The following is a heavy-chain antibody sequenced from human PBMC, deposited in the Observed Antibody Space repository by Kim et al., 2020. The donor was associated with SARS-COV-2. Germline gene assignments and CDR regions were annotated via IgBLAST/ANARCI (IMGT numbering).Heavy chain of an antibody. V-gene: IGHV3-11*05. CDR2: ISSSSSYT. Sequence: GGSLRLSCVVSGFTFSDYYMTWIRQAPGKGLEWVSYISSSSSYTNYADSVKDRFTISRDNAKNSLYLQMNSLRGEDTAVYYCARVLVSPVVLEWFFDYWGQGTLVTVSS. J-gene: IGHJ4*02. CDR1: GFTFSDYY. CDR3: ARVLVSPVVLEWFFDY. D-gene: IGHD3-3*01.